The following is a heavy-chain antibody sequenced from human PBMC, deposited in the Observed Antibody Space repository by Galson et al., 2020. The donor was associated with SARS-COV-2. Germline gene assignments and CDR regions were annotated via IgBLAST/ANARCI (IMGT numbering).Heavy chain of an antibody. CDR1: GFTFSSYA. D-gene: IGHD3-10*01. J-gene: IGHJ6*02. Sequence: LSLTCAASGFTFSSYAMHWVRQAPGKGLEWVAVISYDGSNKYYADSVKGRFTISRDNSKNTLYLQMNSLRAEDTAVYYCAAEVGYYGMDVWGQGTTVTVSS. CDR2: ISYDGSNK. V-gene: IGHV3-30-3*01. CDR3: AAEVGYYGMDV.